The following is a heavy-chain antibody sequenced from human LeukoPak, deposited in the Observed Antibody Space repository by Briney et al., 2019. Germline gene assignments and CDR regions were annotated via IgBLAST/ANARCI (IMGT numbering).Heavy chain of an antibody. D-gene: IGHD3-10*01. CDR1: GFTVSSNY. CDR3: ARDFGDNYSDY. CDR2: IYSGGST. V-gene: IGHV3-53*01. Sequence: SGGSLRLSCAASGFTVSSNYMSWVRQAPGKGLEWVSVIYSGGSTYYADSVKGRFIISRDNSKNTLYLQMNSLRAEDTAVYYCARDFGDNYSDYWGQGTLVTASS. J-gene: IGHJ4*02.